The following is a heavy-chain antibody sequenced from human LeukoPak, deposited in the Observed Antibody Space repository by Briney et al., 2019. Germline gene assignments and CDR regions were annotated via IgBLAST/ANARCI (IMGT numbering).Heavy chain of an antibody. V-gene: IGHV3-23*01. CDR2: ISDST. D-gene: IGHD6-13*01. CDR3: ARAGYSSSWDLDY. CDR1: GFTFSSCA. Sequence: GGSLRLSCAASGFTFSSCAMSWVRQAPGKGLEWVSGISDSTYYTDSVKGRFTISRDNAKNSLYLQMNSLRAEDTAVYYCARAGYSSSWDLDYWGQGTLVTVSS. J-gene: IGHJ4*02.